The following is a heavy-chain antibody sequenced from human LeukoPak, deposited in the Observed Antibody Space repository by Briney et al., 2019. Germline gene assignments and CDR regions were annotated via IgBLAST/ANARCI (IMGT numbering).Heavy chain of an antibody. D-gene: IGHD3-10*01. J-gene: IGHJ4*02. V-gene: IGHV3-30*04. CDR2: ISYDGSNK. CDR1: GFTFSSYA. CDR3: AKSYYGSGSYYNVVPGIY. Sequence: GGSLRLSCAASGFTFSSYAMHWVRQAPGKGLEWVAVISYDGSNKYYADSVKGRFTISRDNSKNTLYLQMNSLRAEDTAVYYCAKSYYGSGSYYNVVPGIYWGQGTLVTVSS.